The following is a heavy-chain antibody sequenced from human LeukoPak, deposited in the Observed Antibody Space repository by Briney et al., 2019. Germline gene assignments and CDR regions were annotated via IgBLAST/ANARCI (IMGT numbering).Heavy chain of an antibody. Sequence: GASVKVSCKASGGTFNSFVISWVRQAPGQGLEWMGGITPLFGTANYAQKFQDRATITADESTSTAYMELSSLRSEDTALYYCARLGGDSSDYPFDHWGQGTLVTVSS. V-gene: IGHV1-69*13. CDR1: GGTFNSFV. CDR2: ITPLFGTA. J-gene: IGHJ4*02. CDR3: ARLGGDSSDYPFDH. D-gene: IGHD3-22*01.